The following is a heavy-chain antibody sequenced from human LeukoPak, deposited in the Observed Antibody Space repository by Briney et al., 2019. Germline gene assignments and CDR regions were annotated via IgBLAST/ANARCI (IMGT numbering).Heavy chain of an antibody. D-gene: IGHD2-21*02. CDR2: VWYDGSNK. Sequence: SGGSLRLSCAASGFTFSSYGMHWVRQAPGKGLEWVAVVWYDGSNKYYADSVKGRFTISRDNSKNTLYLQMNSLRAEDTAVCYCARDSCGGDCYSGGYWGQGTLVTVSS. CDR3: ARDSCGGDCYSGGY. CDR1: GFTFSSYG. J-gene: IGHJ4*02. V-gene: IGHV3-33*01.